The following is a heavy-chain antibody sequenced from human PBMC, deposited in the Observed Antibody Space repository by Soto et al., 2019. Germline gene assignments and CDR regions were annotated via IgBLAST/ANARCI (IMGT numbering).Heavy chain of an antibody. CDR2: INAGNGNT. J-gene: IGHJ2*01. Sequence: ASVKVSCKASGYTFSNYGIHWVRQAPGQRLEWMGWINAGNGNTKYSQKFQDRVTITRDTSATTAYMELSSLRSEDTAVFYCARSGYGSGWYHWYFDLWGRGTLVTVSS. CDR3: ARSGYGSGWYHWYFDL. D-gene: IGHD6-19*01. CDR1: GYTFSNYG. V-gene: IGHV1-3*01.